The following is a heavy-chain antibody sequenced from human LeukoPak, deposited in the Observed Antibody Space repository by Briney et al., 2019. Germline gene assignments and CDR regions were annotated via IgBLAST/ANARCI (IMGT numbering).Heavy chain of an antibody. Sequence: SETLSLTCTVSGGSISSYYLNWIRQPPGKGLEWIGYIYYGGSTNYNPSLKSRVTISVDTSNNQFSLKLSSVTAADTAVYYCARDTALFRAYDIWGQGTLVTVSS. CDR1: GGSISSYY. J-gene: IGHJ3*02. CDR2: IYYGGST. CDR3: ARDTALFRAYDI. V-gene: IGHV4-59*12.